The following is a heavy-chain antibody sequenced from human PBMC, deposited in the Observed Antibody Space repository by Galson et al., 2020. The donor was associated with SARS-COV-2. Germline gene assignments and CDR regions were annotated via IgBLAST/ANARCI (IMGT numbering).Heavy chain of an antibody. V-gene: IGHV1-2*02. CDR2: INPNSGGT. J-gene: IGHJ4*02. CDR3: ARRPYYYDSSGYLYYFDD. D-gene: IGHD3-22*01. CDR1: GYTFTGYY. Sequence: ASVKVSCKASGYTFTGYYMHWVRQAPGQGLEWMGWINPNSGGTNYAQKFQGRVTMTRDTSISTAYMELSRLRSDDTAVYYCARRPYYYDSSGYLYYFDDWGQGTLVTVSS.